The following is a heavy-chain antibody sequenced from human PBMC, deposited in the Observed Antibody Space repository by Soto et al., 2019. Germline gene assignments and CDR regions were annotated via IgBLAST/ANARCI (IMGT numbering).Heavy chain of an antibody. V-gene: IGHV4-59*01. CDR2: IYYTGST. CDR3: ARDSRVPT. CDR1: CDSFTNNY. J-gene: IGHJ5*02. Sequence: PSKTVSLTCTVSCDSFTNNYWSWIRQPPGKGLEWVGNIYYTGSTNYNPSLKSRVTISIDTSKNQFSLRLSSVTAADTAVYYCARDSRVPTWGQGTLVTVSS.